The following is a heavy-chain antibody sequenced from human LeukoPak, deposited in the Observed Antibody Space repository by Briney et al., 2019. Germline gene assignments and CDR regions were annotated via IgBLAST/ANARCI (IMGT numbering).Heavy chain of an antibody. D-gene: IGHD2-15*01. Sequence: VASVKVSCKVSGYTLTELSMHWVRQAPGKGLEWMGGFDPEDGETIYAQKFQGRVTITRDTSASTAYMELSSLRSEDTAVYYCARGMCGGSCYPHYYYYYGMDVWGQGTTVTVSS. V-gene: IGHV1-24*01. CDR2: FDPEDGET. CDR1: GYTLTELS. CDR3: ARGMCGGSCYPHYYYYYGMDV. J-gene: IGHJ6*02.